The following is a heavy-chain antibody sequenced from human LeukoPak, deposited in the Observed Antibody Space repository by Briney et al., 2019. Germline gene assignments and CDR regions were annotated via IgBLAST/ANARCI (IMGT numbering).Heavy chain of an antibody. CDR2: IKKGGSDK. D-gene: IGHD3-9*01. CDR1: GFTFSSYW. CDR3: ARGSDILTGYLFRFDY. Sequence: GGSLRLSCAASGFTFSSYWMSWVRQAPGKGLEWVANIKKGGSDKYYVDSVKGRFTISRDNAKNSLYLQMNSLRAEDTAVYYCARGSDILTGYLFRFDYWGQGTLVTVSS. J-gene: IGHJ4*02. V-gene: IGHV3-7*04.